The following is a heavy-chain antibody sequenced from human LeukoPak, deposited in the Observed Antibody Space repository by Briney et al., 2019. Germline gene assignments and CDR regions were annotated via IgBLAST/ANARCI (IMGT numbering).Heavy chain of an antibody. V-gene: IGHV1-46*01. CDR3: AREYSLWFGEALGANWFDP. J-gene: IGHJ5*02. Sequence: ASVKGSCKASGYTFTSYYMHWVRQAPGQGLEWMGIINPSGGSTSYAQKFQGRVTMTRDMSTSTAYMELSRLRSDDTAVYYCAREYSLWFGEALGANWFDPWGQGTLVTVSS. D-gene: IGHD3-10*01. CDR1: GYTFTSYY. CDR2: INPSGGST.